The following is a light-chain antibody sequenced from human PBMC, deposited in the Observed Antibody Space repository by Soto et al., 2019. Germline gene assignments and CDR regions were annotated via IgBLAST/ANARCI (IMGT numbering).Light chain of an antibody. CDR2: DAS. J-gene: IGKJ4*01. CDR3: QQYANLPLT. V-gene: IGKV1-33*01. Sequence: NHMTQSPSSLSASVVDIVTNTCQASQDISDFLNWYQQKPGKAPKLLIFDASKLDTGVPSRFSGGGSGTDFTFTISSLQPEDVTTYYCQQYANLPLTFGGGTKVEIK. CDR1: QDISDF.